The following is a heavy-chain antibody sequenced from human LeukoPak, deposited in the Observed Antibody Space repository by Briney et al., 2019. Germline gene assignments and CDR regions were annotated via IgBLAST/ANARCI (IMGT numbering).Heavy chain of an antibody. CDR2: INPNSGGT. V-gene: IGHV1-2*02. Sequence: ASLKVSCKASGYAFTGYYMHWVRQAPGQGLEWIVWINPNSGGTNYAQKVQGRVTMTRDTSISTAYMELSRLRSDDTAVYYCARDLVGSYYNWGQGTLVTVSS. CDR3: ARDLVGSYYN. D-gene: IGHD1-26*01. CDR1: GYAFTGYY. J-gene: IGHJ4*02.